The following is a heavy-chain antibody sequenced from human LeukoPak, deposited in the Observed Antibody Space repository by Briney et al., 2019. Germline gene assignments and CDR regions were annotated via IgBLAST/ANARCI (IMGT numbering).Heavy chain of an antibody. V-gene: IGHV3-21*01. D-gene: IGHD1-1*01. CDR2: FSSSSTYI. J-gene: IGHJ6*03. CDR3: AGVLLTNLPYFYYYMDV. Sequence: GGSLRLSCAASGFTFSNYNMNWVRQAPGKGLEWVSSFSSSSTYIYYADSVKGRFTISRDNAKNSLYLQMNSLRAEDTAVYYCAGVLLTNLPYFYYYMDVWGKGTTVTVSS. CDR1: GFTFSNYN.